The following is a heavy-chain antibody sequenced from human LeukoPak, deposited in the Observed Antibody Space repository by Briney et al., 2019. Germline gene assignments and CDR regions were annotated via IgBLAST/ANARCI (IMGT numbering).Heavy chain of an antibody. CDR3: ARETWIQLDDYYYYYMDV. J-gene: IGHJ6*03. D-gene: IGHD5-18*01. CDR1: GFTVSSNY. Sequence: PGGSLRLSCAASGFTVSSNYMSWVRQAPGKGLEWVSVIYSGGSTYYADSVKGRFTISRDNSKNTLYLQMNSLRAEDTAVYYCARETWIQLDDYYYYYMDVRGKGATVTVSS. V-gene: IGHV3-53*01. CDR2: IYSGGST.